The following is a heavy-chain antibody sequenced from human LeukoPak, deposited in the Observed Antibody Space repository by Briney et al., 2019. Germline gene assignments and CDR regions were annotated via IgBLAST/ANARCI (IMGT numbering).Heavy chain of an antibody. CDR1: GFTFSSCS. CDR2: ISSSSSYI. Sequence: GGSLRLSCAASGFTFSSCSMNWVRQAPGKGLEWVSSISSSSSYIYYADSVKGRFTISRDNAKNSLYLQMNSLRAEDTAVYYCARDYAAHDAFDIWGQGTMVTVSS. CDR3: ARDYAAHDAFDI. V-gene: IGHV3-21*01. D-gene: IGHD6-6*01. J-gene: IGHJ3*02.